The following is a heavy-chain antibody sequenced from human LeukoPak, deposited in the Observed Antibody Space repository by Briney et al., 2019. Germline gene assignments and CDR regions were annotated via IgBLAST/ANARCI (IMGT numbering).Heavy chain of an antibody. CDR2: ISGSGGST. V-gene: IGHV3-23*01. CDR3: AKRRGLELLYYYYMDV. Sequence: GGSLRLSCAASGFTFSSNAMTWVRQARGKGLEWVSAISGSGGSTYYADSVKGRFTISRDNSKNTLFLQMNSLRAEDTAVYYCAKRRGLELLYYYYMDVWGKGTTVTVSS. CDR1: GFTFSSNA. J-gene: IGHJ6*03. D-gene: IGHD1-7*01.